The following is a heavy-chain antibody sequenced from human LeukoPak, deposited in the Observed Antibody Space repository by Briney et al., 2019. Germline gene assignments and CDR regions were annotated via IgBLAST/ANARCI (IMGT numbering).Heavy chain of an antibody. V-gene: IGHV5-51*01. D-gene: IGHD2-2*01. Sequence: GESLKISCKGSGYSFTSYWIVWVRQMPGKGLEWMGIIYPGDSDTRYSPSFQGQVTISADKSISTAYLQWSSLKASDTAMYYCAKQRYCSSTSCSYDAFDIWGQGTMVTVSS. CDR1: GYSFTSYW. CDR3: AKQRYCSSTSCSYDAFDI. CDR2: IYPGDSDT. J-gene: IGHJ3*02.